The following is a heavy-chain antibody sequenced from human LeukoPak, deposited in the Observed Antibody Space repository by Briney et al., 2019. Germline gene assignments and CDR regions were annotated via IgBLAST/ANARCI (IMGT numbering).Heavy chain of an antibody. CDR1: GGSISTYY. D-gene: IGHD3-10*01. CDR2: VYYSGNT. J-gene: IGHJ4*02. Sequence: PSETLSLTCTVSGGSISTYYWSWIRQAPGKGLEWIGYVYYSGNTNYNPSLKSRVTISVDTSKNQFSLRLSSVTAADTAVYYCARGRITVDYWGQGTLVTVSS. CDR3: ARGRITVDY. V-gene: IGHV4-59*01.